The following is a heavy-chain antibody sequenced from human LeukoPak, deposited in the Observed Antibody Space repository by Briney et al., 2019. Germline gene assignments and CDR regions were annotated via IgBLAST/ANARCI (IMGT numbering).Heavy chain of an antibody. CDR3: ARDAVVRAVAGRGDY. V-gene: IGHV3-30-3*01. CDR2: ISYDGSNK. Sequence: GGSLRLSCAASGFTFSSYAMHWVRQAPGKGLEWVAVISYDGSNKYYADSVKGRFTISRDNAKNSLFLQMNSLRAEDTAVYYCARDAVVRAVAGRGDYWGQGTLVTVSS. J-gene: IGHJ4*02. D-gene: IGHD6-19*01. CDR1: GFTFSSYA.